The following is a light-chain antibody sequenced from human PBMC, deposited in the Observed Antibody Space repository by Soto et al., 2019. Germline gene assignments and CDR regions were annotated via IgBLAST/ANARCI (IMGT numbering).Light chain of an antibody. Sequence: DIPMTQSPSTLSASVGDRVTITCRASQSINSWLAWYQQKPGKAPKLLIYKASSLESGVPSRFSGSGSETEFTLTISSLQPDDFATYYCQHYGLTFGGGTKVEIK. CDR3: QHYGLT. CDR2: KAS. CDR1: QSINSW. V-gene: IGKV1-5*03. J-gene: IGKJ4*01.